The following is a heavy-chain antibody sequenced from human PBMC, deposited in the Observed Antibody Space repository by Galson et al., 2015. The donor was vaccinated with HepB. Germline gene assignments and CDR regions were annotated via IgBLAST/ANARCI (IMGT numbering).Heavy chain of an antibody. CDR3: ARDQSRRDYYYYYMDV. J-gene: IGHJ6*03. CDR2: INAGNGNA. Sequence: SVKVSCKASGYTFTSYAMHWVRQAPGQRLEWMGWINAGNGNAKYSQKFQGRVTITRDTSASTAYMELSSLRSEDTAVYYCARDQSRRDYYYYYMDVWGKGTTVTVSS. V-gene: IGHV1-3*01. CDR1: GYTFTSYA.